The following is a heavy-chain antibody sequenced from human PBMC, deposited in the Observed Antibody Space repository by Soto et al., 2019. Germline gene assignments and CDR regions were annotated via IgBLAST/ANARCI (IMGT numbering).Heavy chain of an antibody. CDR3: VDSELSFDF. CDR2: ISHDGSNV. CDR1: GFTFSTYA. J-gene: IGHJ4*02. V-gene: IGHV3-30*04. Sequence: GGSLRLSCAASGFTFSTYAMHWVRQAPGKGLEWVAVISHDGSNVHYADSVKGRFTISRDKSKNTLYLQVNSLRVEDTAVYHCVDSELSFDFWGQGTLVTVSS. D-gene: IGHD3-16*02.